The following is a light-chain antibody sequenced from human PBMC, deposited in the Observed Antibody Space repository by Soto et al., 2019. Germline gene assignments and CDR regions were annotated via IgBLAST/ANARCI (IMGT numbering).Light chain of an antibody. CDR1: QSVRSTY. J-gene: IGKJ1*01. CDR3: QQYGSTPLT. Sequence: EIVLTQSPGTLSLSPGERTTLSCRASQSVRSTYLAWYQQRPGQAPRLLIYGATSRATGIPDRFQGSGSGTDFTLTISRLEPEDCAVYFCQQYGSTPLTFGQGTKVDIK. CDR2: GAT. V-gene: IGKV3-20*01.